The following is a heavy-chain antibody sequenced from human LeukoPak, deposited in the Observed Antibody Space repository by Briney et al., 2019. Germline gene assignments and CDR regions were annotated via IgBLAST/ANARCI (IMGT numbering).Heavy chain of an antibody. CDR1: GFTFSSYS. J-gene: IGHJ3*02. V-gene: IGHV3-21*01. Sequence: PGGSLRLSCAASGFTFSSYSMNWVRQAPGKGLEWVSSISSSSSYIYYADSVKGRFTISRDNAKNSLYLQMNSPRAEDTAVYYCARDRGLDSSGWGQRAGDAFDIWGQGTMVTVSS. D-gene: IGHD3-22*01. CDR3: ARDRGLDSSGWGQRAGDAFDI. CDR2: ISSSSSYI.